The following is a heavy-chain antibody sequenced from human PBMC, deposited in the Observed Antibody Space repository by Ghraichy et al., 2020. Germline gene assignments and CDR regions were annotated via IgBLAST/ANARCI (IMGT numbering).Heavy chain of an antibody. D-gene: IGHD3-10*01. V-gene: IGHV3-49*04. CDR1: GFTFGYYA. CDR2: IRSKAYGGTT. CDR3: TRDLYYYGSGLLEY. J-gene: IGHJ4*02. Sequence: GSLRLSCTASGFTFGYYAMSWVRQAPGKGLGWVGFIRSKAYGGTTEFAAAVKGRFTISRDDSKNIAYLQMNSLKTEDTSVYYCTRDLYYYGSGLLEYWGKGTLVTVSS.